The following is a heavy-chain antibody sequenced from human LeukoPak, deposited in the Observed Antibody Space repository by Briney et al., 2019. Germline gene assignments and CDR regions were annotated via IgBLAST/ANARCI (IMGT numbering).Heavy chain of an antibody. J-gene: IGHJ5*02. CDR2: INPSGGST. CDR3: ARDAARYWFDP. CDR1: GYTFTSYY. D-gene: IGHD6-6*01. Sequence: ASVKVSFTASGYTFTSYYMHWVRQAPGQGLEWTGIINPSGGSTSYAQKFQGRVTMTRDTSTSTVYMELSSLRSEDTAVYYCARDAARYWFDPWGQGTLVTVSS. V-gene: IGHV1-46*01.